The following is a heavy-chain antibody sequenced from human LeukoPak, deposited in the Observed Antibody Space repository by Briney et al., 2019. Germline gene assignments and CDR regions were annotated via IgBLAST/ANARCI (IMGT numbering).Heavy chain of an antibody. CDR1: GDTFISYH. J-gene: IGHJ4*02. Sequence: ASVTVSCKASGDTFISYHINWVRRAPGQGLEWMGWINPISGYPGSAQKFQGRVTMTRDTSISTAYMELSSLTSEDTAVYYCTRGRGCSTTNCYEYFDYWGLGTLVTVSS. V-gene: IGHV1-8*01. CDR3: TRGRGCSTTNCYEYFDY. CDR2: INPISGYP. D-gene: IGHD2-2*01.